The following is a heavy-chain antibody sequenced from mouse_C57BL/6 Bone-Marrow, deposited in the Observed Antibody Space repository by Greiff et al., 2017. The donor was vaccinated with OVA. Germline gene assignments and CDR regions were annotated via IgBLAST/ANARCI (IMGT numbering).Heavy chain of an antibody. CDR1: GFTFNTYA. CDR3: VREMGDEFDY. D-gene: IGHD2-13*01. J-gene: IGHJ2*01. CDR2: IRRKSSNYAT. Sequence: EVLLVESGGGLVPPKGSLKLSCAASGFTFNTYAMHWVRQAPGKGLEWVARIRRKSSNYATYYADSVKDRFTISRDDSQSMLDRQMNYLKTEDTAMYYCVREMGDEFDYWGQGTTLTVSA. V-gene: IGHV10-3*01.